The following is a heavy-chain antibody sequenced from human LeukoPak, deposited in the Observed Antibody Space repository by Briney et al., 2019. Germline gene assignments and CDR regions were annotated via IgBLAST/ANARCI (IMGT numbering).Heavy chain of an antibody. D-gene: IGHD2-15*01. CDR1: GFTFSSYA. CDR3: AKDLCSGGSCYSITFDY. CDR2: ISGSGGST. V-gene: IGHV3-23*01. J-gene: IGHJ4*02. Sequence: GGSLRLSCAASGFTFSSYAMSWVRQAPGKGLEWVSAISGSGGSTYYADSVKGRFTISRDNSKNTLYLQMNGLRAEDTAVYYCAKDLCSGGSCYSITFDYWGQGTLVTVSS.